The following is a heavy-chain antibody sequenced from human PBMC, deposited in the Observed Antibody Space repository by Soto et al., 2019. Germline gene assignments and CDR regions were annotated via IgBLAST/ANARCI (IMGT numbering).Heavy chain of an antibody. D-gene: IGHD2-2*01. V-gene: IGHV3-30*04. CDR3: ARGSQFLPAGPVRREAYYGLDV. CDR2: ISEDGGGQ. J-gene: IGHJ6*02. CDR1: GFNFKSYI. Sequence: QVQVVESGGGVVQPAKSLRLSCAASGFNFKSYIMHWVRQAPGKGLEWVALISEDGGGQQYADSVKGRFSISRDQNKDTIFLQMSYLSPDVTAVYYCARGSQFLPAGPVRREAYYGLDVWGQGTTVTVSS.